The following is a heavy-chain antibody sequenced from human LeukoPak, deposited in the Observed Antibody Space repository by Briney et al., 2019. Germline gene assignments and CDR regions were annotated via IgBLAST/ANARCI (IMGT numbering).Heavy chain of an antibody. D-gene: IGHD1-26*01. CDR2: IWYDGSNR. J-gene: IGHJ4*02. V-gene: IGHV3-33*01. CDR1: GFTFSSYG. CDR3: ARVSGSYSLRGTFDY. Sequence: GGSLRLSCAASGFTFSSYGMPWVRQVPGKGLEWVAVIWYDGSNRYYADSVKGRFTISRDNSKNTLYLQMNSLRAEDTAVYYCARVSGSYSLRGTFDYWGQGTLVTVSS.